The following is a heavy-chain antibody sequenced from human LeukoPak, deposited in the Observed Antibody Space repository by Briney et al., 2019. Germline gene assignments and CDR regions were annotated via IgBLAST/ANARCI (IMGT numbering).Heavy chain of an antibody. CDR2: IYYRGST. V-gene: IGHV4-59*01. Sequence: SETLSLTRTVSGGSISSYYWSWIRQPPGKGLEWIGYIYYRGSTNYNPSLKSRVTISVDTSKNQFSLKLSSVTAADTAVYYCARELGGNSLAFDIWGQGTMVTVSS. D-gene: IGHD4-23*01. CDR3: ARELGGNSLAFDI. J-gene: IGHJ3*02. CDR1: GGSISSYY.